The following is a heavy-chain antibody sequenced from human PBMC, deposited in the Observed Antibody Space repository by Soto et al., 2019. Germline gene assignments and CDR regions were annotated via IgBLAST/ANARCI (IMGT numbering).Heavy chain of an antibody. CDR3: ARGSISWFLDY. V-gene: IGHV1-69*13. J-gene: IGHJ4*02. Sequence: RPSVKVSCKASGGTFTSHAVSWVRQAPGQGLEWMGGIIPMFGAANYALNFQGRVTITADEPTGTAYMELSSLRSEDTAVYYCARGSISWFLDYWGLGTLVTVSS. CDR2: IIPMFGAA. D-gene: IGHD6-13*01. CDR1: GGTFTSHA.